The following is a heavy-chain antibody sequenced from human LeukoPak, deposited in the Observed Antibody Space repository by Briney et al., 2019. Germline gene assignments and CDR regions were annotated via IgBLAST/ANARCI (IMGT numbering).Heavy chain of an antibody. CDR2: ISSSSSYI. Sequence: GGSLRLSCAASGFTFSSYSMNWVRQAPGKGLEWVSSISSSSSYIYYADSVKGRFTISRDNAKNSLYLQMNSLRAEDTAVYYCARDLLEWMAAAGTSLGGYYYYYGMDVWGQGTTVTVSS. J-gene: IGHJ6*02. D-gene: IGHD6-13*01. CDR1: GFTFSSYS. CDR3: ARDLLEWMAAAGTSLGGYYYYYGMDV. V-gene: IGHV3-21*01.